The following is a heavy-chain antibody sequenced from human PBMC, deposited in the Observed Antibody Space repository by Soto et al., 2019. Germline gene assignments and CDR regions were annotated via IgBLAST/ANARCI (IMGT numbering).Heavy chain of an antibody. CDR2: ISAYDGNT. V-gene: IGHV1-18*01. CDR1: GYTFTTYG. D-gene: IGHD2-15*01. Sequence: QVQLVQSGAEVKKPGASVRVSCKASGYTFTTYGISWVRQAPGQGLEWMGWISAYDGNTNYARILQGRVTMTTDTSTSTAYMELGSLRSDDTAVYYCARAGKYCSGDSCPPIYYFSYMDVWGKGTTLTVSS. J-gene: IGHJ6*03. CDR3: ARAGKYCSGDSCPPIYYFSYMDV.